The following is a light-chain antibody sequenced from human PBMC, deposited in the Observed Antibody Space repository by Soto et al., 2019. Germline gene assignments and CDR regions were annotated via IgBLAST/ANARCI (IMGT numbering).Light chain of an antibody. V-gene: IGKV3-15*01. CDR3: QQSNSWPRT. CDR1: QSVTDN. J-gene: IGKJ1*01. CDR2: GAS. Sequence: ATLSLSPGERATLSCRASQSVTDNLAWYQQKPGQAPRLPIYGASTRASGIPARFSGSGSGTDFTLTISSMQSEDSAVYYCQQSNSWPRTFGQGTKVDIK.